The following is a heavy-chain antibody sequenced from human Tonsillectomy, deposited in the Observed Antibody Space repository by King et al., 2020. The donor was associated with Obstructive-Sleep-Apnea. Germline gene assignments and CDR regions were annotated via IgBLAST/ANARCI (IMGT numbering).Heavy chain of an antibody. J-gene: IGHJ6*02. CDR3: AKDGQYDFWINFYRSDYYYGMDI. CDR2: ISGSGRST. D-gene: IGHD3-3*01. V-gene: IGHV3-23*04. Sequence: VQLVESGGCLVQPGGSLRLSCAASGFTVNNYAMSWFRQVAGKWLELCSTISGSGRSTYYVDSVKGLLTISRDKSKNTMYLQMNSVRAEDTAGYYCAKDGQYDFWINFYRSDYYYGMDIWGQGTTVTVSS. CDR1: GFTVNNYA.